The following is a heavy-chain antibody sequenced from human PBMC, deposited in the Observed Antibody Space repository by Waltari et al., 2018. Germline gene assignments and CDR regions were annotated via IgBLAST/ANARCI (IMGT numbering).Heavy chain of an antibody. D-gene: IGHD2-21*02. Sequence: QVQLVQSGAEVKKPGSSVKVSCKASGGTFSSYTISWVRQAPGQGLEWMGRIIPNLGIANYAQKFQGRVTITADKSTSTAYMELSSLRSEDTAVYYCARGSFVVVTASQLDYWGQGTLVTVSS. V-gene: IGHV1-69*02. J-gene: IGHJ4*02. CDR2: IIPNLGIA. CDR3: ARGSFVVVTASQLDY. CDR1: GGTFSSYT.